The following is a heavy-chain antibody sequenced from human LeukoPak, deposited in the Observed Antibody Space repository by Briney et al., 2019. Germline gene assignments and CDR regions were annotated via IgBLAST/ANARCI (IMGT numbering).Heavy chain of an antibody. J-gene: IGHJ5*02. CDR3: ARHEYSGSYYGLSWFDP. D-gene: IGHD1-26*01. V-gene: IGHV4-39*01. CDR1: GGSISSSGYY. Sequence: SETLSLTCTVSGGSISSSGYYWGWIRQPPGKGLEWIASIYYSGSTHYNPSLKSRVTISVDTSKNQLSLKLSSLTAADTAVYYCARHEYSGSYYGLSWFDPWGQGTLVTVSS. CDR2: IYYSGST.